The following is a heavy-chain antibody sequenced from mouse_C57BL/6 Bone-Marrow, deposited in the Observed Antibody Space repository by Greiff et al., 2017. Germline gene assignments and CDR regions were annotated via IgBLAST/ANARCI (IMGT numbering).Heavy chain of an antibody. J-gene: IGHJ4*01. CDR1: GYSFTDYN. D-gene: IGHD2-4*01. CDR3: ARGYDYDYAMDY. Sequence: VQLQQSGPELVKPGASVKISCKASGYSFTDYNMNWVKQSNGKSLEWIGVINPNYGTTSYNQKFKGKATLTVDQSSTTASMQLNSMTSEDSEVYYCARGYDYDYAMDYWGQGTSVTVSS. V-gene: IGHV1-39*01. CDR2: INPNYGTT.